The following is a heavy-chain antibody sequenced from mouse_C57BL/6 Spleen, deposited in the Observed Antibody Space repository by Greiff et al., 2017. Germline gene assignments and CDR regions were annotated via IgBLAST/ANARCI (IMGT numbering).Heavy chain of an antibody. V-gene: IGHV1-55*01. CDR2: IYPGRGST. Sequence: QVQLQQPGAELVKPGASVKMSCKASGYTFTSYWITWVKQRPGHGLELIGDIYPGRGSTNYNEKFKSKATMTVDTSSSTAYMQLSSLTSEDSAVYYCASKEGYYAMDYWGQGTSVTVSS. J-gene: IGHJ4*01. CDR1: GYTFTSYW. CDR3: ASKEGYYAMDY.